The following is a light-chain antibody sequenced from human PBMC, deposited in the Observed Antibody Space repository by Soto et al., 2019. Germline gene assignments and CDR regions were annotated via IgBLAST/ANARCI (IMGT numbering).Light chain of an antibody. V-gene: IGKV3-20*01. J-gene: IGKJ5*01. Sequence: EIVLTQSPGILSLSPGERATLSCRASQGVSSSYLAWYQQKPGQAPRLLIYGASSRATGIPDRFSGSGSGTDFTLTISSLQSEDFAVYYCQQYNNWPFITFGQGTRLEIK. CDR2: GAS. CDR1: QGVSSSY. CDR3: QQYNNWPFIT.